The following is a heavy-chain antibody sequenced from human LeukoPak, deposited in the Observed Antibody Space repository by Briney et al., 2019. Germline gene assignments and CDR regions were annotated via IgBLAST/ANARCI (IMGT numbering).Heavy chain of an antibody. CDR1: GGTFSSYA. CDR2: IIPIFGTA. D-gene: IGHD2-21*02. Sequence: GSSVKVSCKASGGTFSSYAISWVRQAPGQGLEWMGGIIPIFGTANYAQKFQGRRTVTRDTSTSTVYLEVSSLRSEDTAIYYCARALCDGDCYTRHFDHWGQGTLVTVSS. CDR3: ARALCDGDCYTRHFDH. V-gene: IGHV1-69*05. J-gene: IGHJ4*02.